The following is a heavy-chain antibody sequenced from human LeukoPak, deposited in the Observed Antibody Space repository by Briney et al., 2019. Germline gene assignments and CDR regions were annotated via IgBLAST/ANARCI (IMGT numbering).Heavy chain of an antibody. CDR3: ARALYSSSWYFDY. Sequence: SETLSLTCAVSGYSISSGYYWGWIRQPPGKGLEWIGIIYHSGSTYYNPSLKSRVIISVDTSKNQFSLRLSSVTAADTAIYHCARALYSSSWYFDYWGQGTLVTVSS. J-gene: IGHJ4*02. CDR2: IYHSGST. CDR1: GYSISSGYY. D-gene: IGHD6-13*01. V-gene: IGHV4-38-2*01.